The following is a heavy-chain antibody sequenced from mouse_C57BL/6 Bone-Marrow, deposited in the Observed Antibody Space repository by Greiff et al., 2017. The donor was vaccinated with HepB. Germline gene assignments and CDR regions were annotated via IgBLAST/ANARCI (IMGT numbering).Heavy chain of an antibody. D-gene: IGHD2-4*01. CDR1: GYTFTGYW. J-gene: IGHJ3*01. CDR3: ARSTLIYYDYDAGFAY. V-gene: IGHV1-9*01. CDR2: ILPGSGST. Sequence: VQLQQSGAELMKPGASVKLSCKATGYTFTGYWIEWVKQRPGHGLEWIGEILPGSGSTNYNEKFKGKATFTADTSSNTAYMQLSSLTTEDSAIYYCARSTLIYYDYDAGFAYWGQGTLVTVSA.